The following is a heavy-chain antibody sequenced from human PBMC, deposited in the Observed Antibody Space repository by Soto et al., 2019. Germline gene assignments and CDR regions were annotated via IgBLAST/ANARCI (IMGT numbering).Heavy chain of an antibody. V-gene: IGHV1-69*02. CDR1: GGTFSNST. J-gene: IGHJ4*02. CDR2: LIPILGLA. Sequence: QVQLVHSGAEVRKPGSSVKVSCQASGGTFSNSTVTWVRQAPGQGLEWRGRLIPILGLANYAQKFRGRLTITADKSTTTAYMELRSLRSEDTAIYYCARFKLGDDYWGQGTLVTVSS. CDR3: ARFKLGDDY. D-gene: IGHD5-12*01.